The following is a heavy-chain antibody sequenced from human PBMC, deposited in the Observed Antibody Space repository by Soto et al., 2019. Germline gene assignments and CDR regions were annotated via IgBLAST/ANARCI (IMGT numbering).Heavy chain of an antibody. CDR3: ARGGISMVRGVTGWFDP. CDR1: GGSISSSSYY. V-gene: IGHV4-39*07. D-gene: IGHD3-10*01. Sequence: SETLSLTCNVSGGSISSSSYYWGWIRQPPGKGLEWIGSIYYSGNTYYNPSLKSRLTISLDTSKNQFSLKLSSVTAADTAVYYCARGGISMVRGVTGWFDPWGQGTLVTVSS. J-gene: IGHJ5*02. CDR2: IYYSGNT.